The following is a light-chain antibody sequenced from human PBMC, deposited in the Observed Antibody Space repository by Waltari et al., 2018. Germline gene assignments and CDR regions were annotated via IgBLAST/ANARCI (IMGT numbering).Light chain of an antibody. Sequence: DMEVTKSPSSLSASVGDRVTITCRASQKININLNWYQQKPGKAPILLIYAASTLQIGVPSRFSGSGSGTDFTLSVSSLQPEDFATYYCQQTYTSPWVFGQGTRVEIK. CDR2: AAS. CDR1: QKININ. V-gene: IGKV1-39*01. CDR3: QQTYTSPWV. J-gene: IGKJ1*01.